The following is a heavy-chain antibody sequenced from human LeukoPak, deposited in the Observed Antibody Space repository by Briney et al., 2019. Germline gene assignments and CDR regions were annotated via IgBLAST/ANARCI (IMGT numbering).Heavy chain of an antibody. CDR2: IWHDGTNK. CDR3: ARDRGSNDPIDY. D-gene: IGHD2-15*01. Sequence: GGSLRLSCAASGFTFRSYGMHWVRQAPGKGLEWVAVIWHDGTNKYYADSVKGRFTISRDNSKNPLYLQVNSLRAEDTAVYYCARDRGSNDPIDYWGQGTLVTVSS. V-gene: IGHV3-33*01. J-gene: IGHJ4*02. CDR1: GFTFRSYG.